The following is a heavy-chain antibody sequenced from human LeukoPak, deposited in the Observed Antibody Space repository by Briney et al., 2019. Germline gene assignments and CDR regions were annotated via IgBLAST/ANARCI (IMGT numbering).Heavy chain of an antibody. D-gene: IGHD2/OR15-2a*01. CDR2: FDPEDVET. J-gene: IGHJ4*02. CDR3: ATDFYRGRQFDY. Sequence: ASVKVSFKVSGNTFTDLSMNWVRQAPGKGLEWMGGFDPEDVETIYAQKLQGRVTMTEDTSTATAYMDLSSLRPDDTAVYYCATDFYRGRQFDYWGQGTLVTVSS. V-gene: IGHV1-24*01. CDR1: GNTFTDLS.